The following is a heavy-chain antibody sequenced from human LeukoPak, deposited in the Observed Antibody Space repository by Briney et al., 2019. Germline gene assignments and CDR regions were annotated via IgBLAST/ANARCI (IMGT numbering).Heavy chain of an antibody. D-gene: IGHD2/OR15-2a*01. Sequence: SQTLSLTCTVSGGSISSGDYYWSWIRQPPGKGLEWIGYIYYSGSSFYNPSLKSRVTISVDTSKNHVSLNLGSVTAADTAVYYCARGNNPYYFDYWGQGTLVTVSS. CDR3: ARGNNPYYFDY. J-gene: IGHJ4*02. V-gene: IGHV4-30-4*08. CDR2: IYYSGSS. CDR1: GGSISSGDYY.